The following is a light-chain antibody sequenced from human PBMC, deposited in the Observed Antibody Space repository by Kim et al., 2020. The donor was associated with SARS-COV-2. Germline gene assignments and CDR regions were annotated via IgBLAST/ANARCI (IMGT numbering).Light chain of an antibody. CDR1: QSVGSS. CDR3: QQRTNCSYS. CDR2: DTS. V-gene: IGKV3-11*01. J-gene: IGKJ2*03. Sequence: SPGQRARLSCRASQSVGSSLAWYQQTPGQPPRLLIYDTSNRPPDIPASFSGSGSGTDFTLTISSLEREDCAVYYCQQRTNCSYSFGQGTKLEI.